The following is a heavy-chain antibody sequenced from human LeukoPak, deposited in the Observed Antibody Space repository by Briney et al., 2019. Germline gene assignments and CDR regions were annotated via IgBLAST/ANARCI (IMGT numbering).Heavy chain of an antibody. CDR1: GFTFSSYW. CDR2: IKKDGSEK. CDR3: ARDLSGVAGYTYGRGIDY. D-gene: IGHD5-18*01. J-gene: IGHJ4*02. V-gene: IGHV3-7*01. Sequence: GGSLRLSCAASGFTFSSYWMSWVRQAPGKGLEWVAYIKKDGSEKYYVDSVKGRFTISRDNAKTSLYLQMNSLRAEDTAVYYCARDLSGVAGYTYGRGIDYGGQATLVTVSS.